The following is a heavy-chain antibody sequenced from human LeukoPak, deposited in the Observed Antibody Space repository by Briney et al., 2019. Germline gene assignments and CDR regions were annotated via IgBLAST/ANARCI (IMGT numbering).Heavy chain of an antibody. J-gene: IGHJ6*03. CDR3: AREYQLLSSYYYYMDV. V-gene: IGHV3-21*01. Sequence: PGGSLRLSCAASGFTVSSNYMSWVRQAPGKGLEWVSSISSSSSYIYYADSVKGRFTISRDNAKNSLYLQMNSLRAEDTTVYYCAREYQLLSSYYYYMDVWGKGTTVTVSS. CDR1: GFTVSSNY. D-gene: IGHD2-2*01. CDR2: ISSSSSYI.